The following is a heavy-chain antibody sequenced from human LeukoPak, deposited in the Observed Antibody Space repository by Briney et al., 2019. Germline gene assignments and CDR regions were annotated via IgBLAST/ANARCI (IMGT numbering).Heavy chain of an antibody. CDR3: ARGDEYYYGSGSLKFDY. D-gene: IGHD3-10*01. Sequence: SETLSLTCTVSGYSISSGYYWGWIRQPPGKGLEWIGRIYTSGSTNYNPSLKSRVTISVDTSKNQFSLKLSSVTAADTAVYYCARGDEYYYGSGSLKFDYWGQGTLVTVSS. CDR1: GYSISSGYY. V-gene: IGHV4-38-2*02. J-gene: IGHJ4*02. CDR2: IYTSGST.